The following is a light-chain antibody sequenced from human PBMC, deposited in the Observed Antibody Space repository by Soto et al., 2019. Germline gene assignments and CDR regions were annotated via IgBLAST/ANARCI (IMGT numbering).Light chain of an antibody. CDR3: QQYNNWPPWT. J-gene: IGKJ1*01. V-gene: IGKV3-15*01. CDR1: QSVSTN. CDR2: GAS. Sequence: EIVMTQSPATLSVSPGERAILSCRASQSVSTNLAWYQQKPGQGPRLLIYGASTRATGIPARFSGSGSGTEFTLTISSLQSEDFAVYYCQQYNNWPPWTFGQGTKVAIK.